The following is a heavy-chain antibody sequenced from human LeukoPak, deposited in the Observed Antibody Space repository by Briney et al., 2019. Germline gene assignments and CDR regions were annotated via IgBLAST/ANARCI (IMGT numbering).Heavy chain of an antibody. CDR2: ISGNGATT. D-gene: IGHD2-2*01. V-gene: IGHV3-23*01. CDR1: GFTFSGYA. CDR3: AKRDHCDTSSYASLFDQ. J-gene: IGHJ4*02. Sequence: GGSLRLSCVASGFTFSGYAMSWVRQAPGKGLNWVTGISGNGATTYYTDSVKGRFTISRDNSKNTLYVQMDNLRAEDTAVYYCAKRDHCDTSSYASLFDQWGQGTLVTVSS.